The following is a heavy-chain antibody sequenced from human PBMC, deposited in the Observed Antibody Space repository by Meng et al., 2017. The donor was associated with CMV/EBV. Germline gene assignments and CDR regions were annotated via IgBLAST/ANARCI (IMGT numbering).Heavy chain of an antibody. CDR1: ISRCSYY. D-gene: IGHD6-6*01. CDR2: IYYSGST. V-gene: IGHV4-39*07. CDR3: AREGQFAARQLGNWFDP. Sequence: ISRCSYYWGWIRQPPGKGLEWIGSIYYSGSTYYNPSLKSRVTISVDTSKNQFSLKLSSVTAADTAVYYCAREGQFAARQLGNWFDPWGQGTLVTVSS. J-gene: IGHJ5*02.